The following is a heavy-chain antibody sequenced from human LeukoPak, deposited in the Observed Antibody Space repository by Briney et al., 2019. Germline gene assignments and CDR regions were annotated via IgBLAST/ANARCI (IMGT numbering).Heavy chain of an antibody. Sequence: GSLRLSCAASGFTFSSYAMSWVRQGPGKGLEWVSGISDSGGRTDYADSVKGRFTISRDNAKKTLYLQMNSLRAEDTAVYYCARALPFGDYLDFWGQGTLVTVSS. CDR3: ARALPFGDYLDF. CDR2: ISDSGGRT. J-gene: IGHJ4*02. D-gene: IGHD5/OR15-5a*01. CDR1: GFTFSSYA. V-gene: IGHV3-23*01.